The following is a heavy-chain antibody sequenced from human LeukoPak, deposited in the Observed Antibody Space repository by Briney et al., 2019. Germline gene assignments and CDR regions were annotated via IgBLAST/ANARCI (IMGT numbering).Heavy chain of an antibody. V-gene: IGHV1-8*01. J-gene: IGHJ4*02. CDR1: GYTFTSYD. CDR2: MNPNSGNT. D-gene: IGHD1-7*01. CDR3: ARGITGTTFADY. Sequence: ASVKVSCKASGYTFTSYDINWVRRATGQGLEWMGWMNPNSGNTGYAQKFQGRVTMTRNTSISTAYMELSSLRSEDTAVYYCARGITGTTFADYWGQGTLVTVSS.